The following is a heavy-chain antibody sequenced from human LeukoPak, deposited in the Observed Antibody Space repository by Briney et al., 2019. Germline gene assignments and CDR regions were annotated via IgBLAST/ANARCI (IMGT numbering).Heavy chain of an antibody. D-gene: IGHD6-19*01. J-gene: IGHJ4*02. Sequence: PGGSLRLSCAASGFTFSSYAMHWVRQAPGKGLEYVSALSSNGGSTYYANSVKGRFTISRDNSKNTLYLQMGSLRAEDMAVYYCARVPHSSGWPIDYWGQGTLVTVSS. CDR1: GFTFSSYA. CDR3: ARVPHSSGWPIDY. CDR2: LSSNGGST. V-gene: IGHV3-64*01.